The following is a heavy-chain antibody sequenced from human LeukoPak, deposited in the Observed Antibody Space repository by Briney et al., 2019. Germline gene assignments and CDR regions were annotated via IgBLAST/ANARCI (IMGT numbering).Heavy chain of an antibody. CDR1: GYTFTSYD. V-gene: IGHV1-8*01. D-gene: IGHD3-10*01. CDR2: MNPNSGNT. CDR3: ARDYNRLNWFDP. J-gene: IGHJ5*02. Sequence: ASVKVSCKASGYTFTSYDINWVRQATGQGLEWMGWMNPNSGNTGYAQKFQGRVTMTRDTSISTAYMELSRLRSDDTAVYYCARDYNRLNWFDPWGQGTLVTVSS.